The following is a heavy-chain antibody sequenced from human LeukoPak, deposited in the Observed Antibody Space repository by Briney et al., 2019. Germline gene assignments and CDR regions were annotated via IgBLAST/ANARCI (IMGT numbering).Heavy chain of an antibody. J-gene: IGHJ5*02. D-gene: IGHD3-10*01. Sequence: ASVKVSCKASGYTFTGYYIHWVRQAPGQGLEWMGWINPNSGGTNYAQNFQGRVTMTRDTSISTAYMELSRLRSDDTAVYYCARGAMVRIPPRGGEFDPWGQGTLVTVSS. V-gene: IGHV1-2*02. CDR3: ARGAMVRIPPRGGEFDP. CDR2: INPNSGGT. CDR1: GYTFTGYY.